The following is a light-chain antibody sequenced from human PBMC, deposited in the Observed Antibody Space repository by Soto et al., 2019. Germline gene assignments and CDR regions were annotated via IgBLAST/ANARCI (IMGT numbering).Light chain of an antibody. CDR1: QGIRID. Sequence: IQMTPSPSSLSASVVDRVTITCRASQGIRIDLAWYQQKPGKAPKLLIYAASALQTGVPSRFSGSGSGTDFTLTISSLQPEDVATYYCQKYNSAPPTFGGGTKVDIK. J-gene: IGKJ4*01. CDR3: QKYNSAPPT. V-gene: IGKV1-27*01. CDR2: AAS.